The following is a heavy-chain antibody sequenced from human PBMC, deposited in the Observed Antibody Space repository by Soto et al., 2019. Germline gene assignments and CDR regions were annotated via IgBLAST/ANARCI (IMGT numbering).Heavy chain of an antibody. CDR1: GFTFSSYS. CDR2: ISSSSSYI. Sequence: GGSLRLSCAASGFTFSSYSMNWVRQAPGKGLEWVSSISSSSSYIYYADSVKGRFTISRDNAKNSLYLQMNSLRAEDTAVYYCAIGGPMITFGNKTDYWGQGTLVTVSS. CDR3: AIGGPMITFGNKTDY. J-gene: IGHJ4*02. V-gene: IGHV3-21*01. D-gene: IGHD3-16*01.